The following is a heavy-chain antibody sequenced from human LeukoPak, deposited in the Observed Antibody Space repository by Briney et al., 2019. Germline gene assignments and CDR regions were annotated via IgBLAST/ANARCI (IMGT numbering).Heavy chain of an antibody. CDR3: VSGRGYSNAAFHY. Sequence: GGSLRLSCAASGFTFSSYAMSWVRQAPGKGLEWVSVISGSGGSTYYADSVKGRFTISRDNSKNTLYLQMDSLRAEDTAVYYCVSGRGYSNAAFHYSGQGTLVTVSS. CDR2: ISGSGGST. V-gene: IGHV3-23*01. CDR1: GFTFSSYA. J-gene: IGHJ4*02. D-gene: IGHD6-13*01.